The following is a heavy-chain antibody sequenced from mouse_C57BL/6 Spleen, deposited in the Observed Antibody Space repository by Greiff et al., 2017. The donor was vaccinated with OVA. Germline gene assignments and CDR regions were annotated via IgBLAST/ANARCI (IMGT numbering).Heavy chain of an antibody. Sequence: QVQLQQPGAELVKPGASVKLSCKASGYTFTSYWMHWVKQRPGQGLEWIGMIHPNSGSTNYNEKFKSKATLTVDKSSSTAYMQLSSLTSEDSAVDYCARSAGYYKAMDYWGQGTSVTVSS. CDR2: IHPNSGST. D-gene: IGHD2-3*01. J-gene: IGHJ4*01. CDR1: GYTFTSYW. CDR3: ARSAGYYKAMDY. V-gene: IGHV1-64*01.